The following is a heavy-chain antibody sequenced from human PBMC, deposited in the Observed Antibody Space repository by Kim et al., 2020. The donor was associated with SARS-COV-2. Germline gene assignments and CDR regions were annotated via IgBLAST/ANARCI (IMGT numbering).Heavy chain of an antibody. Sequence: GESLKISCKGSGYSFTSYWIGWVRQMPGKGLEWMGIIYPGDSDTRYSPSFQGQVTISADKSISTAYLQWSSLKASDTAMYYCARMPLTMVRGVIINPYYFDSWGQGTLVTVSS. CDR2: IYPGDSDT. D-gene: IGHD3-10*01. CDR3: ARMPLTMVRGVIINPYYFDS. V-gene: IGHV5-51*01. J-gene: IGHJ4*02. CDR1: GYSFTSYW.